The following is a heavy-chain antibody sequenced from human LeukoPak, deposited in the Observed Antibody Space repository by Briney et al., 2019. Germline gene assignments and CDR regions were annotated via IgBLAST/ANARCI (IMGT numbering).Heavy chain of an antibody. Sequence: GGSLRLSCAASGFTFSSYSMHWVRQAPGKGLEYVSGISSNGGSTWYAGSVKGRFTISRDNSKNTVNLELGSLRIEDTAVYHCARMTLYGSGTVHWGQGILVPVSS. D-gene: IGHD3-10*01. J-gene: IGHJ4*02. CDR1: GFTFSSYS. CDR2: ISSNGGST. V-gene: IGHV3-64*02. CDR3: ARMTLYGSGTVH.